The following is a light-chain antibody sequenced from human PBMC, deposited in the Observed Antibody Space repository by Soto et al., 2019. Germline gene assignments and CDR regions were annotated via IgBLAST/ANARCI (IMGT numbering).Light chain of an antibody. Sequence: EIVLTQSPDTLSLSPGERATLSCRASQSVSSYLAWYQQKPGQAPRLLIYDASNRATGIPARFSGSGSGTDFTLTISSLEPEDFAVYYCQQRSDWPPLTFGGGNKVEIK. V-gene: IGKV3-11*01. CDR3: QQRSDWPPLT. J-gene: IGKJ4*01. CDR2: DAS. CDR1: QSVSSY.